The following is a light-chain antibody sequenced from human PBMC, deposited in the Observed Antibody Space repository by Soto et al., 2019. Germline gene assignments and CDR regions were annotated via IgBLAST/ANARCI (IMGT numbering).Light chain of an antibody. CDR3: QQYGSSRWT. CDR2: GAS. V-gene: IGKV3-20*01. Sequence: EIVLTQSPGTLSLSPGERATLSCRASQSVSSSYLAWYQQNRGQAPRLLIYGASSRAPGIPDRFGGSGSGTAFTLTISRLEPEDFAVYYCQQYGSSRWTFGQGTKVEI. J-gene: IGKJ1*01. CDR1: QSVSSSY.